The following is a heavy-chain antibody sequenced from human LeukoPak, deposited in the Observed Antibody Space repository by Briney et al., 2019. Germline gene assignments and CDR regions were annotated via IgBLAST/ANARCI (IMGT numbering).Heavy chain of an antibody. Sequence: GGSLRLSWAASGFTFSSYAMSWVRQAPGKGLEWVSAISGSGGSTYYADSVKGRFTISRDNSKNTLYLQMNSLRAEDTAVYYCAKGGWLLSSALDYWGQGTLVTVSS. CDR1: GFTFSSYA. CDR3: AKGGWLLSSALDY. CDR2: ISGSGGST. D-gene: IGHD3-3*01. J-gene: IGHJ4*02. V-gene: IGHV3-23*01.